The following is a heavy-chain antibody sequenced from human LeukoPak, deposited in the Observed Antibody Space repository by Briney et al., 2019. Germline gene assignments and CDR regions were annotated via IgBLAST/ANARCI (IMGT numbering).Heavy chain of an antibody. CDR1: GLTVSSNY. Sequence: GGSQRLSCAASGLTVSSNYMSWVRQAPGKGLEWVSVIYSGGRTYYADSVKGRFTISRDNSKNTLYLQTNSLRAEDTAVYYCARDFGEYCSGGNCYPGYWGQGTLVTVSS. V-gene: IGHV3-66*01. CDR2: IYSGGRT. D-gene: IGHD2-15*01. J-gene: IGHJ4*02. CDR3: ARDFGEYCSGGNCYPGY.